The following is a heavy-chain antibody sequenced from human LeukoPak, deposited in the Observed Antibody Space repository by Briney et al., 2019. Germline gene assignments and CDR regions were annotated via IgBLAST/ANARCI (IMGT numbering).Heavy chain of an antibody. D-gene: IGHD1-26*01. CDR3: ARRSSGSPPYYFDY. CDR1: GFTFSSYA. V-gene: IGHV3-74*01. J-gene: IGHJ4*02. Sequence: GGSLRLSCAASGFTFSSYAMSWVRQAPGKGLVWVSRINSDGSTTNYADYVKGRFTISRDNAKNTLYLQMNSLRAEDTAVYYCARRSSGSPPYYFDYWGQGTLVTVSS. CDR2: INSDGSTT.